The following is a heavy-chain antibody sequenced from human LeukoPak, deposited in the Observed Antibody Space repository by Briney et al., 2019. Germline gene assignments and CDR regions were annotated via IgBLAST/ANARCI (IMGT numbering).Heavy chain of an antibody. CDR3: ASLDSGKFDY. CDR1: GGSISSYH. J-gene: IGHJ4*02. V-gene: IGHV4-59*01. D-gene: IGHD3-10*01. Sequence: SEPLSLTCSVSGGSISSYHWSWVRQPPGKGLEWIGYVYYTGSTKYSPSLKSRLTISLDTSMNQFSLKLSSVTAADTAVYYCASLDSGKFDYWGQGTLVTVSS. CDR2: VYYTGST.